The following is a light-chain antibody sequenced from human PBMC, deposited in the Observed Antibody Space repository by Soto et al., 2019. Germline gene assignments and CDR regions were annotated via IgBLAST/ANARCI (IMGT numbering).Light chain of an antibody. Sequence: DIQMTQSPSSLSASIGDRVTITCRASQGIRNYLAWFQQKPGKVPKSLISAASSLQSGVPSKFSGSGSWTDFTLTISSLQPEDFATYYCQQYNSYPYTFGQGTKLEIK. CDR2: AAS. CDR1: QGIRNY. CDR3: QQYNSYPYT. J-gene: IGKJ2*01. V-gene: IGKV1-16*02.